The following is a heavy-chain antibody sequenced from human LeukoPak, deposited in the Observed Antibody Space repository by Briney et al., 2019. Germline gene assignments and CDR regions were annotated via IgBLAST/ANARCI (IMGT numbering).Heavy chain of an antibody. D-gene: IGHD6-19*01. CDR2: IYYSGST. V-gene: IGHV4-59*01. CDR1: GGSISSYY. CDR3: ARRTYSSGWYYFDY. Sequence: PSETLSLTCTVSGGSISSYYWSWIRQPPGKGPEWIGYIYYSGSTNYNPSLKSRVTISVDTSKNQFSLKLSSVTAADTAVYYCARRTYSSGWYYFDYWGQGTLVTVSS. J-gene: IGHJ4*02.